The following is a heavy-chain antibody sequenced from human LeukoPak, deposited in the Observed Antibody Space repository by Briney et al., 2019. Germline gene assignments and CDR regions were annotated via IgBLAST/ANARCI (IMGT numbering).Heavy chain of an antibody. J-gene: IGHJ6*03. D-gene: IGHD1-26*01. CDR2: IYYSGST. Sequence: SETLSLTRTVSGGSISSYYWSWIRQPPGKGLEWIGYIYYSGSTNYNPSLKSRVTISVDTSKNQFSLKLSSVTAADTAVYYCARLGGGGSYPTIYYYYYYMDGWGKGPRSPSP. CDR1: GGSISSYY. CDR3: ARLGGGGSYPTIYYYYYYMDG. V-gene: IGHV4-59*08.